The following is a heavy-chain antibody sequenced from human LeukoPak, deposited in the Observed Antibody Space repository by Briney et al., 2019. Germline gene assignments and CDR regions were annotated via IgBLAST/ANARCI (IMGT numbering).Heavy chain of an antibody. CDR2: MNSNSGNT. V-gene: IGHV1-8*01. CDR1: GYTFTNYD. J-gene: IGHJ4*02. CDR3: ERGRGGPVVRGSLDY. D-gene: IGHD3-10*02. Sequence: ASVKVSCKASGYTFTNYDIRWVRQAPGQGPEWMGWMNSNSGNTGYAQKFQGRVTMTTDTSTNTAYMELHSLTSEDTAVYYCERGRGGPVVRGSLDYWGQGTLVTVSS.